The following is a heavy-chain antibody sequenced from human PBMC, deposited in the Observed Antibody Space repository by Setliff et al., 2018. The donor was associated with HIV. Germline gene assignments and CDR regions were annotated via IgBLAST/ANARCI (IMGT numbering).Heavy chain of an antibody. Sequence: ASVKVSCKASGYTLTSYGIHWVRQAPGQRLEWMAWINPGNGDRKYSQKLQGRVAITGDTYANTVYMEVSRLRSEDTALYFCARDYSGTYYGDIDLWGQGTLVTVS. J-gene: IGHJ4*02. CDR2: INPGNGDR. CDR3: ARDYSGTYYGDIDL. D-gene: IGHD1-26*01. V-gene: IGHV1-3*01. CDR1: GYTLTSYG.